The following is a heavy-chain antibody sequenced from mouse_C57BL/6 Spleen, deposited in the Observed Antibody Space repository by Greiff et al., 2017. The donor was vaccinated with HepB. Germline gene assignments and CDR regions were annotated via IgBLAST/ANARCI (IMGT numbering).Heavy chain of an antibody. Sequence: VQLQQSGTELVKPGASVKLSCKASGYTFTSYWMHWVKQRPGQGLEWIGNINPSNGGTNYNEKFKSKATLTVDKSSSTAYMQLSSLTSEDSAVYDCARGAITTVVATDYFDYWGQGTTLTVSS. CDR2: INPSNGGT. D-gene: IGHD1-1*01. CDR1: GYTFTSYW. V-gene: IGHV1-53*01. CDR3: ARGAITTVVATDYFDY. J-gene: IGHJ2*01.